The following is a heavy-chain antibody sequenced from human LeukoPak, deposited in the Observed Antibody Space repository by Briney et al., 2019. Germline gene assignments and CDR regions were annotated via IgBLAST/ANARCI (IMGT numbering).Heavy chain of an antibody. CDR3: AREGRGGSYSDAFDI. J-gene: IGHJ3*02. CDR1: GGTFSSYA. Sequence: ASVKVSCKASGGTFSSYAISWVRQAPGQGLEWMGLINPNSGGTNYAQKFQGRVTMTRDTSISTAYMELSRLRSDDTAVYYCAREGRGGSYSDAFDIWGQGTMVTVSS. V-gene: IGHV1-2*02. CDR2: INPNSGGT. D-gene: IGHD1-26*01.